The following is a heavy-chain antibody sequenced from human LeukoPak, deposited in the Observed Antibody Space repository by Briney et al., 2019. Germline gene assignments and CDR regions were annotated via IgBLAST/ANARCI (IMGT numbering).Heavy chain of an antibody. J-gene: IGHJ2*01. CDR2: INPSGGST. CDR3: ARDRRGWELLPTGPPFDL. D-gene: IGHD1-26*01. CDR1: GYTFTSYY. V-gene: IGHV1-46*01. Sequence: ASVKVSCKASGYTFTSYYMHWVRQAPGQGLEWMGIINPSGGSTSYAQKFQGRVTITADKSTSTAYMELSSLRSEDTAVYYCARDRRGWELLPTGPPFDLWGRGTLVTVSS.